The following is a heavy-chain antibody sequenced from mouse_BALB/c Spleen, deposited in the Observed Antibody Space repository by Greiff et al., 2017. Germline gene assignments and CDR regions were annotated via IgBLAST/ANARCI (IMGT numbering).Heavy chain of an antibody. D-gene: IGHD2-3*01. CDR3: ARGRGGYYDYYAMDY. Sequence: DVMLVESGPSLVKPSQTLSLTCSVTGDSITSGYWNWIRKFPGNKLEYMGYISYSGSTYYNPSLKSRISITRDTSKNQYYLQLNSVTTEDTATYYCARGRGGYYDYYAMDYWGQGTSVTVSA. CDR2: ISYSGST. V-gene: IGHV3-8*02. CDR1: GDSITSGY. J-gene: IGHJ4*01.